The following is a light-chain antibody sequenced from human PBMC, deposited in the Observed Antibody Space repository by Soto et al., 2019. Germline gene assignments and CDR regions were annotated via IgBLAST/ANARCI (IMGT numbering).Light chain of an antibody. J-gene: IGLJ3*02. CDR2: EVS. CDR1: SSDVGGYNY. Sequence: QSALTQPASVSGSPGQSITISCTGTSSDVGGYNYVSWYQQHPGKAPKLMIYEVSNRPSGVSNRFSGSKSGNTASLTISGLQAEDEADYYCSLYTSSSPHWVFGGGTKLTVL. V-gene: IGLV2-14*01. CDR3: SLYTSSSPHWV.